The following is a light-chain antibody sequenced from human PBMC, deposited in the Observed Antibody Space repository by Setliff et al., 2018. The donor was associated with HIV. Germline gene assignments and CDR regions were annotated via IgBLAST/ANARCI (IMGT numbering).Light chain of an antibody. CDR3: SSYAGSYV. V-gene: IGLV2-23*02. Sequence: QSVLTQPASVSGSPGQSITISCTGTSSDVGTYNLVSWYQQHPGKAPKLMIYEVSKRPSGVSNRFSGSKSGNTASLTISGLQAGDEADYYCSSYAGSYVFGTGTKVTVL. CDR2: EVS. J-gene: IGLJ1*01. CDR1: SSDVGTYNL.